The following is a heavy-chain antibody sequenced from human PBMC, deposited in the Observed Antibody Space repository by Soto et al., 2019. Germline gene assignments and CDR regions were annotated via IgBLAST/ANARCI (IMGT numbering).Heavy chain of an antibody. Sequence: QVQLVESGGGVVQPGRSLRLSCAASGFTFSDYGMHWVRQAPGKGLEWVAVIWYDASNKYYVDSVKGRFTIPRDNSKNTMYMQMITLRAEDTAVYYCAISIHSRYFDLCGRAIRITVCS. V-gene: IGHV3-33*01. J-gene: IGHJ2*01. CDR2: IWYDASNK. CDR3: AISIHSRYFDL. CDR1: GFTFSDYG. D-gene: IGHD1-26*01.